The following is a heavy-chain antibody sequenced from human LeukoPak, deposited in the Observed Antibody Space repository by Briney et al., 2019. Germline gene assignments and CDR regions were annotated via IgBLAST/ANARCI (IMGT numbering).Heavy chain of an antibody. CDR2: ISYDGSNK. V-gene: IGHV3-30*18. Sequence: GGSLRLSCAASGFTFSSYGMHWVRQAPGKGLEWVAVISYDGSNKYYADSVKGRFTISRDNSKNTLYLQMNSLRAEDTAVYYCAKEYCSSTSCPLKRYYYYGMDVWGQGTTVTVSS. CDR1: GFTFSSYG. CDR3: AKEYCSSTSCPLKRYYYYGMDV. J-gene: IGHJ6*02. D-gene: IGHD2-2*01.